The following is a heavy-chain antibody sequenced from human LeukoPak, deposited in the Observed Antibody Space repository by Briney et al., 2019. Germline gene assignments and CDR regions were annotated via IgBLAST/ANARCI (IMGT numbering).Heavy chain of an antibody. CDR3: ARSLQQLDHYFDY. D-gene: IGHD6-13*01. Sequence: SGTLSLTCAVSGGSISSSNWWSWVRQPPGKGLEWIGEIYHSGSTNYNPSLKSRVTISVDKSKNRFSLKLSSVTAADTAVYYCARSLQQLDHYFDYWGQGTLVTVSS. CDR1: GGSISSSNW. CDR2: IYHSGST. J-gene: IGHJ4*02. V-gene: IGHV4-4*02.